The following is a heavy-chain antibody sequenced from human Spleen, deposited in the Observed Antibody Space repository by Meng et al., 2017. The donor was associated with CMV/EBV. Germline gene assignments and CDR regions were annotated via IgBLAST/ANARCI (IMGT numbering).Heavy chain of an antibody. J-gene: IGHJ5*02. V-gene: IGHV3-21*01. CDR3: ARVRTPENDLWRGYYGRGHWFDP. Sequence: GGSLRLSCAASGFNVRTYSMIWVRQAPGKGLEWVSSISGSGSYIYYADSVKGRFTISRDNTKNSLNLQMNSLRAEDTAVYYCARVRTPENDLWRGYYGRGHWFDPWGQGTLVTVSS. CDR1: GFNVRTYS. CDR2: ISGSGSYI. D-gene: IGHD3-3*01.